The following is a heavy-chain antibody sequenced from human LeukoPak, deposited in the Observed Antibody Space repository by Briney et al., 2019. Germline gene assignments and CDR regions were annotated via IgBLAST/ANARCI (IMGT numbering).Heavy chain of an antibody. Sequence: ASVTVSCKASGYTFTSYDINWVRQAAGQGLEWMGWMNPNSGNTGYAQKFQGRVTMTRNTSISTAYMELSSLRSEDTAVYYCAREWTPNIAAAGIDYWGQGTLVTVSS. D-gene: IGHD6-13*01. CDR2: MNPNSGNT. CDR1: GYTFTSYD. CDR3: AREWTPNIAAAGIDY. J-gene: IGHJ4*02. V-gene: IGHV1-8*01.